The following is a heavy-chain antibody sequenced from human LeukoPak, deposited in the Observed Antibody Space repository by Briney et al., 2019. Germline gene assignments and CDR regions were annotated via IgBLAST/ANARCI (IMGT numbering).Heavy chain of an antibody. CDR2: ISGSGGST. J-gene: IGHJ4*02. Sequence: GGSLRLSCAASGFTFDDYGMSWVRQAPGKGLEWVSAISGSGGSTYYADSVKGRFTISRDNSKNTLYLQMNSLRAEDTAVYYCAKAIAAARLKPLDYWGQGTLVTVSS. D-gene: IGHD6-13*01. CDR3: AKAIAAARLKPLDY. CDR1: GFTFDDYG. V-gene: IGHV3-23*01.